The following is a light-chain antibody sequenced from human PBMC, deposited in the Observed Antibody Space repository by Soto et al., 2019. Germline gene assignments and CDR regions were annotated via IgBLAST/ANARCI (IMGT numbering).Light chain of an antibody. CDR3: QQLNSYPLT. CDR2: AAS. V-gene: IGKV1-9*01. J-gene: IGKJ4*01. CDR1: QGISSY. Sequence: IQLTQSPSSLSASVGDRVTITCRASQGISSYLAWYQQKPGKAPRLLIYAASTLQSGVPSRFSGSGSGTDFTLTISSLQHEDFATYYCQQLNSYPLTFGGGPKVDMK.